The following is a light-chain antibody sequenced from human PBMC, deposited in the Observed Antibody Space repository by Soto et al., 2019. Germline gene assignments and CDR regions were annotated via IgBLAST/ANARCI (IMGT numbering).Light chain of an antibody. V-gene: IGKV3-20*01. J-gene: IGKJ1*01. CDR1: QSVSSN. Sequence: EILMTQSPGTLSVSPGERATLSCRASQSVSSNLAWYQQKPGQAPRLLIYGASNMATGIPDRFSGSGSGTDFTLTISRLEPEDFAVYYCQQYGSSGTFGQGTKVDIK. CDR3: QQYGSSGT. CDR2: GAS.